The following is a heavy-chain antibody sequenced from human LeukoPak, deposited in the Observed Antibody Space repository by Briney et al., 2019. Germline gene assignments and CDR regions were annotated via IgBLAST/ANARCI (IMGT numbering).Heavy chain of an antibody. V-gene: IGHV4-34*01. CDR3: ARGRFPRIQLRCYLDY. CDR1: GGSFSGYY. CDR2: INHSGST. Sequence: SETLSLTCAVYGGSFSGYYWSWIRQPRGKGLEWIGEINHSGSTNYNPSLKSRVTISVDTSKNQFSLKLSSVTAADTAVYYCARGRFPRIQLRCYLDYWGQGTLVTVSS. J-gene: IGHJ4*02. D-gene: IGHD5-18*01.